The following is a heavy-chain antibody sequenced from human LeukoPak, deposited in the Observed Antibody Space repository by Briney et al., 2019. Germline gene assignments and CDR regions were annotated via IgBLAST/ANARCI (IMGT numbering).Heavy chain of an antibody. J-gene: IGHJ4*02. CDR3: ARDFLSYDSSGPLDY. CDR1: GFTFSSYA. D-gene: IGHD3-22*01. Sequence: PGGSLRLSCPASGFTFSSYAMHWVRQPPGKGLEWVAVISYDGSNKYYADSVKGLFTISRDNSKNTLYLQMNRLRAEDTAVYYCARDFLSYDSSGPLDYWGQGTLVTVSS. V-gene: IGHV3-30-3*01. CDR2: ISYDGSNK.